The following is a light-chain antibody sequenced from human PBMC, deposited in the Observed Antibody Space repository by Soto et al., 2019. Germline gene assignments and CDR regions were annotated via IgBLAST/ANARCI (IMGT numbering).Light chain of an antibody. CDR1: SSDVGGYNY. J-gene: IGLJ1*01. CDR3: TSYTRSNTHV. CDR2: AVS. Sequence: QSALTQPASVSGSPGQSITISCTGTSSDVGGYNYVSWLQQNPGKVPKLIIYAVSSRPSGVSNRFSGFKSGNTASLTISGLQAEDEAAYYCTSYTRSNTHVFGGGTKLTV. V-gene: IGLV2-14*01.